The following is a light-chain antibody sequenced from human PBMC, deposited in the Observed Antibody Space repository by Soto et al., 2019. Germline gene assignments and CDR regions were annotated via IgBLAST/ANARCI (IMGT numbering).Light chain of an antibody. V-gene: IGLV2-14*01. CDR3: SSYTSSSTRV. CDR1: SSDVGGYHY. J-gene: IGLJ2*01. Sequence: QSALTQPASVSGSPGQSITISCTGTSSDVGGYHYVSWYQQHPGKAPKLMIYEVSDRPSGVSNRFSCSKSGNTSSLTISGLQAEDEADYYCSSYTSSSTRVFGGGTKVTVL. CDR2: EVS.